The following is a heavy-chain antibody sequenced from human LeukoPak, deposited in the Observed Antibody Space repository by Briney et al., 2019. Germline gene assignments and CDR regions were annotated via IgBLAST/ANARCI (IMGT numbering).Heavy chain of an antibody. Sequence: GSLRLSCAASGFTVNSNYMIWVRQAPGKGLEWVSVIYSGGSTHYADSVEGRITISRDNSKNTLYLQMNSLRAEDTAVYYCARVKGYYGSGSYPGNHFDPWGQGTLVTVSS. CDR2: IYSGGST. V-gene: IGHV3-53*01. CDR1: GFTVNSNY. D-gene: IGHD3-10*01. CDR3: ARVKGYYGSGSYPGNHFDP. J-gene: IGHJ5*02.